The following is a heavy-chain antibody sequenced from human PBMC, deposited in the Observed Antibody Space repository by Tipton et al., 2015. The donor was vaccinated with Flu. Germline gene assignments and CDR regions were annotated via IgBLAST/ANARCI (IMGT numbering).Heavy chain of an antibody. CDR1: GGSISSSSYY. Sequence: TLSLTCTVSGGSISSSSYYWGWIRQPPGKGLEWIWSIYYSGSTYYNPSLKSRVTISVDTSKNQFSLKLSSVTAAATAVYYCARTFPPTYYDYVWGSYRYTRDAFDIWGQGTMVTVSS. CDR3: ARTFPPTYYDYVWGSYRYTRDAFDI. CDR2: IYYSGST. D-gene: IGHD3-16*02. V-gene: IGHV4-39*07. J-gene: IGHJ3*02.